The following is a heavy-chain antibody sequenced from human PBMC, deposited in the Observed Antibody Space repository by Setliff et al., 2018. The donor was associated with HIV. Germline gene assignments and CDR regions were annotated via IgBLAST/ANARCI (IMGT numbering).Heavy chain of an antibody. D-gene: IGHD3-10*01. CDR3: ATYGEGAPTSWFDP. CDR2: IYPDDSDT. CDR1: GYSFTSYW. V-gene: IGHV5-51*01. Sequence: GESLKISCKGSGYSFTSYWIGWVRQMPGEGLEWMGIIYPDDSDTRYSPYFKDHVTISIDKSINIVYLQWKALKAADSAIYYCATYGEGAPTSWFDPWGQGTVVTVSS. J-gene: IGHJ5*02.